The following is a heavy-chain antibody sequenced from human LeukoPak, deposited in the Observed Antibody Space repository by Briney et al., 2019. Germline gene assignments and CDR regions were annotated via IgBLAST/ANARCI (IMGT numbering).Heavy chain of an antibody. Sequence: ASVTVSCKASGYTFTGYYMHWVRQAPGKGREWMGWINPNSGGTNYAQKFQGRVTMTRDTSISTAYMELSRLRSDDTAVYYCARKWLLHPFDYWGQGTLVTVSS. CDR2: INPNSGGT. CDR3: ARKWLLHPFDY. CDR1: GYTFTGYY. D-gene: IGHD3-22*01. V-gene: IGHV1-2*02. J-gene: IGHJ4*02.